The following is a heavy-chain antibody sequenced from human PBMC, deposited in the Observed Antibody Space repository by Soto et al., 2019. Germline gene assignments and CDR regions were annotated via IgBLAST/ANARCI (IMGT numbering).Heavy chain of an antibody. CDR2: MSYDGSNK. V-gene: IGHV3-30-3*01. Sequence: GGSLSLSCAASGFTFSSYGVHWVRQSPGKGLEWVTVMSYDGSNKYHADSVKGRFTLSRDNSKNTLYLQMNSLRAEDTAVYYCARDGYYYDSSGYSYYFDYWGQGTLVTVSS. D-gene: IGHD3-22*01. J-gene: IGHJ4*02. CDR3: ARDGYYYDSSGYSYYFDY. CDR1: GFTFSSYG.